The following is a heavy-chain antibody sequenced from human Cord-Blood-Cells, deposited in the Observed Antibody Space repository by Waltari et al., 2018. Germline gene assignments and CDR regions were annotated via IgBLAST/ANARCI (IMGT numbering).Heavy chain of an antibody. D-gene: IGHD1-1*01. J-gene: IGHJ5*02. CDR3: ARALRWNENWFDP. Sequence: QVQLQESGPGLVKPSGTLSLTCAVSGGSISSSNWWIGEIYHSGSTNYNPSLKSRVTISVVKSKNQFSLKLSSVTAADTAVYYCARALRWNENWFDPWGQGTLVTVSS. V-gene: IGHV4-4*02. CDR1: GGSISSSNW. CDR2: IYHSGST.